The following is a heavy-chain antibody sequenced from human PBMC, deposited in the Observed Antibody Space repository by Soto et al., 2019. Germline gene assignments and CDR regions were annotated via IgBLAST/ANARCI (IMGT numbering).Heavy chain of an antibody. V-gene: IGHV3-33*01. CDR2: IGYDGSNK. J-gene: IGHJ4*02. Sequence: PGGSLRLSCAASGFTFSSYGMHWVRQATGKGLEWVAVIGYDGSNKYYAESVTGRFTISRDNSKNTLYRQMNSLRAEDTAVYYCARDSHVGSGWQLTADYWGQGTLVTVSS. CDR1: GFTFSSYG. D-gene: IGHD6-19*01. CDR3: ARDSHVGSGWQLTADY.